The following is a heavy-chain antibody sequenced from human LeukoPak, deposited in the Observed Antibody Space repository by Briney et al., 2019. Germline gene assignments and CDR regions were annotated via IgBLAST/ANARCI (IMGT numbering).Heavy chain of an antibody. Sequence: GSLRLSCAASRFTFSSYGMHWVRQAPGKGLEWVAFIRYDGSNKYYADSVKGRFTISRDNSKNTLYLQMNSLRAEDTAVYYCAKGAINHYYDSSGSTGDYWGQGTLVTVSS. CDR1: RFTFSSYG. V-gene: IGHV3-30*02. CDR2: IRYDGSNK. D-gene: IGHD3-22*01. J-gene: IGHJ4*02. CDR3: AKGAINHYYDSSGSTGDY.